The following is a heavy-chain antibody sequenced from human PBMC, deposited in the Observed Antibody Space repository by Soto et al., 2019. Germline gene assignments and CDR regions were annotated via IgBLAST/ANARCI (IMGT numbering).Heavy chain of an antibody. CDR2: MNPNSGNT. D-gene: IGHD6-13*01. CDR1: GYTFTSYD. Sequence: QVQLVQSGAEVKKPGASVKVSCKASGYTFTSYDINWVRQATGQGLEWMGWMNPNSGNTGYAQKFQGRVTMTRNTSISTAYMELSSLRSEDTAGYYCARSSSSFNWFDPWGQGTLVTVSS. CDR3: ARSSSSFNWFDP. J-gene: IGHJ5*02. V-gene: IGHV1-8*01.